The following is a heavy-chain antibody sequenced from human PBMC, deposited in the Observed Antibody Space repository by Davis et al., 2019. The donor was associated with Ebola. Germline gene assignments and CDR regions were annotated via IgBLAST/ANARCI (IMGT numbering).Heavy chain of an antibody. J-gene: IGHJ4*02. V-gene: IGHV3-48*02. D-gene: IGHD6-19*01. CDR1: GFTFSTYS. CDR3: ARAVPGKEDLDY. CDR2: IGSSGTVI. Sequence: GESLKISCEGSGFTFSTYSMNWVRQAPGKGLEWVAYIGSSGTVIYYADAVKGRFTISRDNVDNSVFLQMNGLRDEDTAVYYCARAVPGKEDLDYWGQGILVTVSS.